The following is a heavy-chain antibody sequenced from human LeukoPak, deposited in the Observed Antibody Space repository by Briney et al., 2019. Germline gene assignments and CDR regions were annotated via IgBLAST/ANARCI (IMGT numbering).Heavy chain of an antibody. D-gene: IGHD6-13*01. CDR1: GGSISNYY. Sequence: SETLSLTCTVSGGSISNYYWSWIRQPPGKGLEWIGYIYYSGSTNYNPSLKSRVTISVDTSKNQFSLKLSSVTAADTAVYYCARGIAAAGIKDRGFDYWGQGTLVTVSS. V-gene: IGHV4-59*01. CDR3: ARGIAAAGIKDRGFDY. J-gene: IGHJ4*02. CDR2: IYYSGST.